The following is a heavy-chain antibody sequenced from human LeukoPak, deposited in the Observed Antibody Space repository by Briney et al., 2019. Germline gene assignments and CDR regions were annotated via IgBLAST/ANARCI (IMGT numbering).Heavy chain of an antibody. J-gene: IGHJ5*02. CDR1: GGSISSYY. CDR2: IYYSGST. D-gene: IGHD2-15*01. Sequence: SSETLSLTCTVSGGSISSYYWSWIRQPPGKGLEWIGYIYYSGSTNYNPSLKSRVTISVDTSKNQFSLKLSSVTAADTAVYYCARVFSLVVVAATPEGGWFDPWGQGTLVTVSS. CDR3: ARVFSLVVVAATPEGGWFDP. V-gene: IGHV4-59*01.